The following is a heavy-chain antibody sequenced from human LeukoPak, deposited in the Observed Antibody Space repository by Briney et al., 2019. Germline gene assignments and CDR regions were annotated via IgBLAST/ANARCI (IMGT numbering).Heavy chain of an antibody. CDR2: IYHSGST. V-gene: IGHV4-38-2*02. CDR3: ARPLVCGAVGGFQH. D-gene: IGHD2-21*01. CDR1: GYSISSGYY. Sequence: PSETLSLTCTVSGYSISSGYYWGWIRQPPGKGLEWIGSIYHSGSTHYNPSLKSRVIISVDTSKNQFSLKLSSVTAADTAVYYCARPLVCGAVGGFQHWGQGTLVTVSS. J-gene: IGHJ1*01.